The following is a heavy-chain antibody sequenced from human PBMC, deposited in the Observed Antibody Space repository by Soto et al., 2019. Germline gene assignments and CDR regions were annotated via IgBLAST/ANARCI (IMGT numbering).Heavy chain of an antibody. J-gene: IGHJ6*02. D-gene: IGHD3-10*01. CDR3: ARAGAAPYYYYGLDV. CDR2: IRAYNGDT. V-gene: IGHV1-18*01. CDR1: GYAFTAYD. Sequence: ASVKVSCKPSGYAFTAYDIYWVRQAPGQGLEWMGWIRAYNGDTNYAQKFQTRVTMTTDKSTDTAYMDLRSLTSDDTAIYYCARAGAAPYYYYGLDVWGQGTTVTVSS.